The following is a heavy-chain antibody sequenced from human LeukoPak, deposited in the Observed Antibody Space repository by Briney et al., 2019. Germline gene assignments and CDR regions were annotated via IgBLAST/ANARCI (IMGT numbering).Heavy chain of an antibody. Sequence: NPSETLSLTCTVSGGSISSSIYYWGWIRQSPGKGLEWIGSIYYSGSTYYNPSLKSRVTISVDTSKNQFSLKLSSVTAADTAVYYCAEHLFYYYGMDVWGQGTTVTVSS. D-gene: IGHD2-21*01. V-gene: IGHV4-39*01. J-gene: IGHJ6*02. CDR3: AEHLFYYYGMDV. CDR2: IYYSGST. CDR1: GGSISSSIYY.